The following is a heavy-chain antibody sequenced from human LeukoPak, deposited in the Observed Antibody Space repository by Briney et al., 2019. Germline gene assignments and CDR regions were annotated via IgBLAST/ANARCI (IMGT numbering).Heavy chain of an antibody. CDR1: GGSISSYY. Sequence: SETLSLTCTVSGGSISSYYWSWIRQPPGKGLEWIGYIYYSGSTNYNPSLKSRVTISVDTSKNQFSLKLSSVTAADTAVYYCARYSMGYSYGYGGFDPWGQGTLVTVSS. CDR2: IYYSGST. CDR3: ARYSMGYSYGYGGFDP. J-gene: IGHJ5*02. D-gene: IGHD5-18*01. V-gene: IGHV4-59*01.